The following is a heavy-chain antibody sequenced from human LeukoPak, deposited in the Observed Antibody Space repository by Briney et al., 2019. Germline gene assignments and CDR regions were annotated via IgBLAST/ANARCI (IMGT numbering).Heavy chain of an antibody. CDR2: LYYSGSA. D-gene: IGHD6-13*01. CDR1: GGSISSSSYY. Sequence: SETLSLTCTVSGGSISSSSYYWGWIRQPPGKGLEWIGSLYYSGSAYYNPSLKSRVTISVDTSKNQFSLKLSSVTAADTPVYYCATYRIEAAGRRYFDDWGQGTLVTVSS. CDR3: ATYRIEAAGRRYFDD. J-gene: IGHJ4*02. V-gene: IGHV4-39*01.